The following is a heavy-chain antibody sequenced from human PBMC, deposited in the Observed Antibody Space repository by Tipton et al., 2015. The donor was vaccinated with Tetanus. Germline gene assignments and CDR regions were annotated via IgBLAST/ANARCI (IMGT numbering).Heavy chain of an antibody. CDR1: GGSIRGGTFY. Sequence: CTVSGGSIRGGTFYWGWIRQPPGKGLEWIGSIYESGDTYYIPSLKSRVTISVDTSKNQFSLNLNSMAAADTGVYYCARHQSGYFTPFDYWGQGNLVTVSS. CDR2: IYESGDT. CDR3: ARHQSGYFTPFDY. J-gene: IGHJ4*02. V-gene: IGHV4-39*01. D-gene: IGHD3-3*01.